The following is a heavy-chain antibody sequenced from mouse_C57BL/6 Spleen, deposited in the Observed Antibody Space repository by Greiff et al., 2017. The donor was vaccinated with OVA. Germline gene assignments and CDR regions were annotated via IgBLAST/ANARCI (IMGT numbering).Heavy chain of an antibody. Sequence: VQLQQSGAELVRPGASVTLSCKASGYTFTDYEMHWVKQTPVHGLEWIGAIDPETGGTAYNQKFKGKAILTADKSSSTAYMELRSLTSEDSAVYYCTRIFTYYYGSSSLPYFDYWGQGTTLTVSS. J-gene: IGHJ2*01. CDR1: GYTFTDYE. CDR2: IDPETGGT. V-gene: IGHV1-15*01. CDR3: TRIFTYYYGSSSLPYFDY. D-gene: IGHD1-1*01.